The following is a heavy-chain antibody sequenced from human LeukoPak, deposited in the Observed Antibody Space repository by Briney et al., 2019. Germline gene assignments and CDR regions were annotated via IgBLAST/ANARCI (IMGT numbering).Heavy chain of an antibody. Sequence: SETLSLTCTVSGGSVSSGSYYWSWIRQPPGKGLEWIGYISYSGSTNYNPSLKSRVTISVDTSNNQFSLKLRSVTAADTAVYYCARAVKYYYDRSDEYFDYWGQGTLVTVSS. CDR3: ARAVKYYYDRSDEYFDY. CDR2: ISYSGST. CDR1: GGSVSSGSYY. D-gene: IGHD3-22*01. J-gene: IGHJ4*02. V-gene: IGHV4-61*01.